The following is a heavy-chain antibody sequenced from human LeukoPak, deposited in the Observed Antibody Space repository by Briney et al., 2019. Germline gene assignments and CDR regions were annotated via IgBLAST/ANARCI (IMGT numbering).Heavy chain of an antibody. CDR2: IRFDGSRQ. D-gene: IGHD1-26*01. CDR1: GFTFSHLV. CDR3: ARDLSGGYACDY. V-gene: IGHV3-30-3*01. Sequence: GGSLRLSCTVSGFTFSHLVMHWVRQAPGKGLEWVAVIRFDGSRQYYADSVKGRFTISRDNSKNTLFLQMNSLRAEDSAMYYCARDLSGGYACDYWGQGTQVTVSS. J-gene: IGHJ4*02.